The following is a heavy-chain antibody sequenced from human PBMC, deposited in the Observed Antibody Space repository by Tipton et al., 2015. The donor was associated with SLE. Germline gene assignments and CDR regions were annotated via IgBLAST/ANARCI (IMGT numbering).Heavy chain of an antibody. Sequence: QLVQSGGGLVKPGGSLRLSCAASGFTFSDYYMSWIRQAPGKGLEWVGFIRGKAYGGTTEYAASVQDRFTMSRDDSKGIAHLQMNSLKTEDTAVYYCTRYQVLDSYFGLDVWGQGTTVTVSS. J-gene: IGHJ6*02. CDR1: GFTFSDYY. CDR3: TRYQVLDSYFGLDV. CDR2: IRGKAYGGTT. D-gene: IGHD2-2*01. V-gene: IGHV3-71*04.